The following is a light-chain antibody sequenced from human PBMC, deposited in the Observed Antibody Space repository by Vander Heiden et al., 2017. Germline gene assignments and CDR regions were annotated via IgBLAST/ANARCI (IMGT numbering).Light chain of an antibody. V-gene: IGKV1-39*01. Sequence: DIQMTQSPSSLSASVGDRVTITCRASQSISSYLNWYQQKPGKAPKLLIYAASSLQSGVPSRFSGSGSGTDFTLTISSLQPEDFATYYCQQIYSTPPVTFGHGTKVDIK. CDR1: QSISSY. J-gene: IGKJ3*01. CDR3: QQIYSTPPVT. CDR2: AAS.